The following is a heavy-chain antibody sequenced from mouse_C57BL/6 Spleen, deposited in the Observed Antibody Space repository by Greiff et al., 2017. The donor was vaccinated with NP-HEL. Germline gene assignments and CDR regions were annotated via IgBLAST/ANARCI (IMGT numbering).Heavy chain of an antibody. CDR2: IYPGDGDP. CDR1: GYAFSSYW. J-gene: IGHJ2*01. D-gene: IGHD1-1*01. Sequence: VQLQQSGAELVKPGASVKISCKASGYAFSSYWMNWVKQRPGKGLEWIGQIYPGDGDPNYNGKFKGKATLTADKSSSTAYMQLSSLTSEDSAVYFCASPYYYGSSYGGYFDYWGQGTTLTVSS. CDR3: ASPYYYGSSYGGYFDY. V-gene: IGHV1-80*01.